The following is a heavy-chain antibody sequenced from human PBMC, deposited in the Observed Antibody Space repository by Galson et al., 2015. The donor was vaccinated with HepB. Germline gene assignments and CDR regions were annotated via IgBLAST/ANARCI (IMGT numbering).Heavy chain of an antibody. V-gene: IGHV3-23*01. J-gene: IGHJ4*02. CDR2: ISGSGGNT. CDR3: AKVPGPGSGWRGDY. D-gene: IGHD6-19*01. CDR1: GFTFSSYA. Sequence: SLRLSCAASGFTFSSYAVSWVRRAPGKGLEWVSGISGSGGNTYYADSVKGRSTISRDNSKNTLYLQINSLRVEDTAIYYCAKVPGPGSGWRGDYWGQGTLVTVSS.